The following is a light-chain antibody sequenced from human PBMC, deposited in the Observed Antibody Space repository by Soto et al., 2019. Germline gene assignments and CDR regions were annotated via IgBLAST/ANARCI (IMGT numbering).Light chain of an antibody. CDR2: DAS. Sequence: IVLTQSQGTLALYPEERATLSCRASQSVGSKLAWFQQKPGQARRLLIYDASNRATGIPARFSGSGSGTDFTVTIISLEPEDFAVYYCQQRSSWPITFGPGTRLE. CDR3: QQRSSWPIT. V-gene: IGKV3-11*01. CDR1: QSVGSK. J-gene: IGKJ5*01.